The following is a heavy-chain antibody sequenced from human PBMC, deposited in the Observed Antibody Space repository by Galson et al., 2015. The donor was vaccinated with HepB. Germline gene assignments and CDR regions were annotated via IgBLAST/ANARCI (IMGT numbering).Heavy chain of an antibody. CDR1: GGTFSSYA. V-gene: IGHV1-69*06. Sequence: SVKVSCKASGGTFSSYAISWVRQAPGQGLEWMGGIIPIFGTANYAQKFQGRVTITADKSTSTAYMELSSLRSEDTAVYYCARGDSSDTYALFDYWGQGTLVTVSS. J-gene: IGHJ4*02. D-gene: IGHD2-2*01. CDR2: IIPIFGTA. CDR3: ARGDSSDTYALFDY.